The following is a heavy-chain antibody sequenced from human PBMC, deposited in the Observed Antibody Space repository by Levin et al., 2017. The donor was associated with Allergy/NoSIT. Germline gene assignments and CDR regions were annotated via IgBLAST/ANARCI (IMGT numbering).Heavy chain of an antibody. J-gene: IGHJ5*02. Sequence: PRGSLRLSCAASGFAFNGFSMNWVRQAPGKGLEWISSISRTSRDIFYSDSVKGRFTVSRDNAEKSLYLQMNSLRAEDTAVYYCAKSLAEDKDWFDPWGQGTLVTVSS. V-gene: IGHV3-21*01. CDR2: ISRTSRDI. D-gene: IGHD1-14*01. CDR1: GFAFNGFS. CDR3: AKSLAEDKDWFDP.